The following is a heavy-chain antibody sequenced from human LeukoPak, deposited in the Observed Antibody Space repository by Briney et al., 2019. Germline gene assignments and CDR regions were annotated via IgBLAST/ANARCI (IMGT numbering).Heavy chain of an antibody. V-gene: IGHV3-23*01. CDR3: AKHTGAMVRGVIPY. D-gene: IGHD3-10*01. CDR1: GFTFSCYA. Sequence: GGSRRLSCAASGFTFSCYAMSWVRQAPGKGLEWVSAISGSGGSTYYADSVKGRFTISRDNSKNTLYLQMNSLRAEDTAVYYCAKHTGAMVRGVIPYWGQGTLVTVSS. CDR2: ISGSGGST. J-gene: IGHJ4*02.